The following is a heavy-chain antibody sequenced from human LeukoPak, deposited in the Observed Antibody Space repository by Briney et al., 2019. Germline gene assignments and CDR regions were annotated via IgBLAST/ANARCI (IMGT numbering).Heavy chain of an antibody. CDR3: ARCLTDVPRCYYYYGMDV. Sequence: ASVKVSCKASGYTFTSYGISWVRQAPGQGLEWMGWISAYNGNTNYAQKLQGRVTMTTDTSTSTAYMELSSLRSEDTAVYYCARCLTDVPRCYYYYGMDVWGQGTTVTVSS. CDR2: ISAYNGNT. CDR1: GYTFTSYG. V-gene: IGHV1-18*01. J-gene: IGHJ6*02. D-gene: IGHD3-16*01.